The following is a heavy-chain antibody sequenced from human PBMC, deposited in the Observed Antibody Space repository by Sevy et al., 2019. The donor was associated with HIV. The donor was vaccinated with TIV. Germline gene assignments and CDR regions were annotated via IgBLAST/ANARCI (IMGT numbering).Heavy chain of an antibody. CDR2: INQDGSKR. J-gene: IGHJ4*02. Sequence: GGSLRLSCAASGFSISSFWMNWVRQTPGKGLVWLANINQDGSKRYFVDSVKGRFTISRDNAKNSVYLQLHSLRVEDTAVYYCVRAVRGVDAYWGQGTLVTVSS. V-gene: IGHV3-7*03. CDR3: VRAVRGVDAY. CDR1: GFSISSFW. D-gene: IGHD3-10*01.